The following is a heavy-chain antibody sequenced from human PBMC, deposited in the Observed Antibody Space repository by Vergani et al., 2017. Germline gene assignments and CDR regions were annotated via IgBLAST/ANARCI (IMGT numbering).Heavy chain of an antibody. D-gene: IGHD6-25*01. J-gene: IGHJ6*03. CDR3: AKTSGPQSHYYYYYMDV. CDR2: ISGSGRTT. CDR1: GFTFGSYA. Sequence: EVQLLESGGGLVQPGGSLRLSCAASGFTFGSYAMSWVRQAPGKGLEWVSGISGSGRTTYYADSVKGRFTITRDNSKNTLYLQMNSLRAEDTAVYYCAKTSGPQSHYYYYYMDVWGKGTTVTVSS. V-gene: IGHV3-23*01.